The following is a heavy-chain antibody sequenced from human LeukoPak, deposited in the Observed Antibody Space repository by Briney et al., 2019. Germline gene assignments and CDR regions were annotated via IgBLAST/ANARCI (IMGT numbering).Heavy chain of an antibody. CDR1: GYTFTGYF. D-gene: IGHD5-18*01. CDR2: INPNSGGT. CDR3: ARESAMVPSDY. V-gene: IGHV1-2*06. Sequence: ASVKVSCKASGYTFTGYFMHWVRQAPGQGLEWMGRINPNSGGTNYAQKFQGRVTMTRDTSISTAYMELSRLRSDDTAVYYCARESAMVPSDYWGQGTLVTVSS. J-gene: IGHJ4*02.